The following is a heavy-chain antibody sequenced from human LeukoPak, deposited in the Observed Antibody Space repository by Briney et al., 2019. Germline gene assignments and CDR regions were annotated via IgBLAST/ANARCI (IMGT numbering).Heavy chain of an antibody. J-gene: IGHJ6*02. CDR3: ARHGKPWFGELSNYYYYYGMDV. CDR2: IYPGDSDT. V-gene: IGHV5-51*01. CDR1: GYSFTSYW. Sequence: GESLKISCKGSGYSFTSYWIGWVRQMPGKGLEWMRIIYPGDSDTRYSPSFQGQVTISADKSISTAYLQWSSLKASDTAMYYCARHGKPWFGELSNYYYYYGMDVWGQGTTVTVSS. D-gene: IGHD3-10*01.